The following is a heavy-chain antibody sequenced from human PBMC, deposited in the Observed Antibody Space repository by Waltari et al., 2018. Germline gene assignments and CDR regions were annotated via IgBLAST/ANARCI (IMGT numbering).Heavy chain of an antibody. CDR1: GGSITSYY. CDR2: IYYTGTP. CDR3: ARHEGGGLNAL. V-gene: IGHV4-59*08. Sequence: QVQLQESGPGLVKPSETLSLTCTVSGGSITSYYWSWFRQPPGKGLEGIGYIYYTGTPNYSPSLKSRVTMSVDTSKDQFSLKVTSVTAADTAMYYCARHEGGGLNALWGQGTLVTVSS. J-gene: IGHJ4*02. D-gene: IGHD3-16*01.